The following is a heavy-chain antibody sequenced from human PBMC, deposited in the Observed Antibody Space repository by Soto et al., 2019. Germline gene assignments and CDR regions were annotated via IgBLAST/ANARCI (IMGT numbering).Heavy chain of an antibody. D-gene: IGHD2-15*01. CDR3: ARARVYCSGGSCYSYYYYGMDV. V-gene: IGHV3-21*01. J-gene: IGHJ6*02. CDR2: ISSSSSYI. Sequence: GGSLRLSCAASGFTFISYSMNWVRQAPGKGLEWVSSISSSSSYIYYADSVKGRFTISRDNAKNSLYLQMNSLRAEDTAVYYCARARVYCSGGSCYSYYYYGMDVWGQGTTVTVSS. CDR1: GFTFISYS.